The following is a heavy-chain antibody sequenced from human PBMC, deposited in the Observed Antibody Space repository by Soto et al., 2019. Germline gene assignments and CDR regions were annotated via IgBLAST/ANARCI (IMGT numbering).Heavy chain of an antibody. J-gene: IGHJ6*02. CDR1: GFTCSSYS. Sequence: EVQLVESGGGLVKPGGSLRLSCAASGFTCSSYSMNWVRQAPGKGLEWVSSISSSSSYIYYADSVKGRFTISRDNAKNSLYLQMNSLRAEDTAVYYCARDRAAAQPFYYGMDVWGQGTTVPVSS. CDR3: ARDRAAAQPFYYGMDV. V-gene: IGHV3-21*01. CDR2: ISSSSSYI. D-gene: IGHD6-13*01.